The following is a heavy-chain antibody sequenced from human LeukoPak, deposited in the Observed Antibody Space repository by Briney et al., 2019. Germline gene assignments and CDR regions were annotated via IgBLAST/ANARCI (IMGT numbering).Heavy chain of an antibody. CDR3: ARFETVTPELDDY. D-gene: IGHD4-17*01. CDR2: ISSSSKYI. CDR1: GFTFSSYS. Sequence: SGGSLRLSCAASGFTFSSYSMNWVRQAPGKGLEWVSSISSSSKYIFYADSVKGRFTISRDNAENSLYLQMNSLRAKDTAVYYCARFETVTPELDDYWGQGTLVTVSS. J-gene: IGHJ4*02. V-gene: IGHV3-21*01.